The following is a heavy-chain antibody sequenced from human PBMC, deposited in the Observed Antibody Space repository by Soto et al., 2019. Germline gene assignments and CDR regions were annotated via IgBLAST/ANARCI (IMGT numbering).Heavy chain of an antibody. V-gene: IGHV3-23*01. CDR2: ISGSGGST. D-gene: IGHD6-13*01. J-gene: IGHJ4*02. CDR3: AKDLYSSSWYIPGYYFDY. Sequence: PGGSLRISCAASGFTFSSYAMSWVRQAQGKGLEWVSAISGSGGSTYYADSVKGRFTITRDNSQNTLYLQMNSLRAEDTAVYYCAKDLYSSSWYIPGYYFDYWGQGTLVTVSS. CDR1: GFTFSSYA.